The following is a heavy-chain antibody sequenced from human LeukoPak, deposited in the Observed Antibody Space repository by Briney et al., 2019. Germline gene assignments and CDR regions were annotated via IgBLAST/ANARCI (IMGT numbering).Heavy chain of an antibody. CDR1: GFTLSTSA. CDR3: AADLSSGYLLYYFDY. Sequence: SVKVSCKASGFTLSTSAMQWVRHARGQRLEWIGWIVVGSGNTKYAQKFQERVTITRDMSTSTVYMELSSLRSEDTAVYYCAADLSSGYLLYYFDYWGQGALVTVSS. CDR2: IVVGSGNT. J-gene: IGHJ4*02. V-gene: IGHV1-58*02. D-gene: IGHD3-22*01.